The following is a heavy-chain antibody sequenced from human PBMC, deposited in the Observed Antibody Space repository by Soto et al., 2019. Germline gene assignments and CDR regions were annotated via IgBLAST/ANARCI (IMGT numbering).Heavy chain of an antibody. Sequence: PGGSLRLSCTASGFTFGDYAMSWFRQAPGKGLEWVGFIRSKAYGGTTEYAASVKGRFTISRDDSKSIAYLQMNSLKTEDTAVYYCTGTGSGSYYNYYYYYGMDVWGQGTTVTVSS. CDR3: TGTGSGSYYNYYYYYGMDV. J-gene: IGHJ6*02. CDR1: GFTFGDYA. CDR2: IRSKAYGGTT. D-gene: IGHD3-10*01. V-gene: IGHV3-49*03.